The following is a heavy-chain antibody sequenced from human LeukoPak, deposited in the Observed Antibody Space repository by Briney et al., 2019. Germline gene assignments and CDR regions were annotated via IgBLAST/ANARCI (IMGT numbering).Heavy chain of an antibody. V-gene: IGHV3-48*01. Sequence: GGSLRLSCAASGFTFSSYSMNWVRQAPGKGLEWVSYISSSSSTIYYADSVKGRFTISRDNAKNSLYLQMNSLRAEDTAVYYCARGGGNCYVGYWFDPWGQGTLVTVSS. D-gene: IGHD2-15*01. CDR1: GFTFSSYS. J-gene: IGHJ5*02. CDR2: ISSSSSTI. CDR3: ARGGGNCYVGYWFDP.